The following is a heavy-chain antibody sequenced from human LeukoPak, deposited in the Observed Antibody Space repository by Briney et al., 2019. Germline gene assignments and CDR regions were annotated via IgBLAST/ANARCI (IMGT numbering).Heavy chain of an antibody. Sequence: SETLSLTCTVSGGSISSSNYYWDWIRQPPGKGLEWIGRIYTSGSTNYNPSLKSRVTMSVDTSKNQFSLKLSSVTAADTAVYYCAREVAVRTDFDYWGQGTLVTVSS. V-gene: IGHV4-39*07. J-gene: IGHJ4*02. CDR3: AREVAVRTDFDY. CDR1: GGSISSSNYY. D-gene: IGHD3-10*01. CDR2: IYTSGST.